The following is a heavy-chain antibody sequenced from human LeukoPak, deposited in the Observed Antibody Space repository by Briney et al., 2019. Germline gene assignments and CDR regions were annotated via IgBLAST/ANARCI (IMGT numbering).Heavy chain of an antibody. CDR2: IYTSGST. J-gene: IGHJ4*02. D-gene: IGHD5-18*01. V-gene: IGHV4-4*07. CDR3: ATIERGNIFGFFDF. CDR1: GGSISSYY. Sequence: SETLSLTCTVSGGSISSYYWSWIRQPAGKGLEWIGRIYTSGSTDYNPSLKGRVTMSIDTSKNQFSLKLSSVTAADTAVYYCATIERGNIFGFFDFWGQGILVTVSS.